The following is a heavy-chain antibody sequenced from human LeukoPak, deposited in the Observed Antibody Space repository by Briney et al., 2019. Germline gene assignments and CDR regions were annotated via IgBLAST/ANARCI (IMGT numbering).Heavy chain of an antibody. CDR1: GFTFSIYS. V-gene: IGHV3-21*01. Sequence: GGSLRLSCAASGFTFSIYSMNWVRQAPGKGLEWVSSISSSSTYIYYVDSVKGRFTISRDNAKNSLYLQMNSLRAEDTAVYYCTSHTGTGDAFRPFHIWGQGTMVTVSS. J-gene: IGHJ3*02. CDR3: TSHTGTGDAFRPFHI. CDR2: ISSSSTYI. D-gene: IGHD2-21*02.